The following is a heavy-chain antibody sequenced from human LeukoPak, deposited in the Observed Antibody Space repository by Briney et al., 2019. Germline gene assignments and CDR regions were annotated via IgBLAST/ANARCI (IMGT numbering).Heavy chain of an antibody. V-gene: IGHV3-23*01. CDR1: GFPFSSYA. D-gene: IGHD6-6*01. J-gene: IGHJ4*02. Sequence: GGSLPLSCAASGFPFSSYAMGGVRRAPGKGLEWVSTISGSGGSTYYADSVKGRFTISRDNSKNTLYLQMNSLRAEDTAVYYCAKGRYTSSSDFDYWGQGTLVTVSS. CDR2: ISGSGGST. CDR3: AKGRYTSSSDFDY.